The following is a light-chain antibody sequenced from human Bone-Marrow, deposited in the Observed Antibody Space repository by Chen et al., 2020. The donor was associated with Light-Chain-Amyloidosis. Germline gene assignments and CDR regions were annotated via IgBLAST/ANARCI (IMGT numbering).Light chain of an antibody. J-gene: IGKJ5*01. V-gene: IGKV3-11*01. CDR3: QQYGDRPPIT. Sequence: EVVLTQSPATLSLSPGDRATLSCRASQSVNRYLAWYQQRPGQAPRLLVFDASDRATGVPARFSGSGSGTDFSLTISSLESEDFAVYYWQQYGDRPPITFGQGTRLEIK. CDR2: DAS. CDR1: QSVNRY.